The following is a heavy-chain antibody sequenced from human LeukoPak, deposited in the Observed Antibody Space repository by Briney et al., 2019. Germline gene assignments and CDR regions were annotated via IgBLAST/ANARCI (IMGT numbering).Heavy chain of an antibody. D-gene: IGHD3-22*01. CDR3: ARVGITYYYDSSGHFDY. J-gene: IGHJ4*02. CDR1: GGSFSGYY. Sequence: SETLSLTCAVYGGSFSGYYWSWIRQPPGKGLEWIGEINHSGSTNYNPSLKSRVTISVDTSKNQFSLKLSSVTAADTAVYYCARVGITYYYDSSGHFDYWGQGTLVTVSS. CDR2: INHSGST. V-gene: IGHV4-34*01.